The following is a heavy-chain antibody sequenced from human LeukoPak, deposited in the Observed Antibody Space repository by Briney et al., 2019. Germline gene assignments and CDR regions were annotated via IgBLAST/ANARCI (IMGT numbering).Heavy chain of an antibody. CDR3: ARDGRRFGSSWFNWFDP. CDR1: GGSISSSSYY. CDR2: IYYSGST. D-gene: IGHD6-13*01. V-gene: IGHV4-39*07. Sequence: PSETLSLTCTVSGGSISSSSYYWGWIRQPPGKGLEWIGSIYYSGSTYYNPSLKSRVTISVDTSKNQFSLKLSSVTAADTAVYYCARDGRRFGSSWFNWFDPWGQGTLVTVSS. J-gene: IGHJ5*02.